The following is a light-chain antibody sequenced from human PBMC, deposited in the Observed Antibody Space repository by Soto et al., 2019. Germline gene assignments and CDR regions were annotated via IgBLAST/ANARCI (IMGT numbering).Light chain of an antibody. CDR3: QQYGSSPIT. V-gene: IGKV3-20*01. CDR2: GAS. Sequence: EIVLTQSPGTLSLSPGERATLSCRASQRVSSSYLAWYQQKPGQAPRLLIYGASSRATGIPDRFSGSGSGTEFTLTISRLEPEDFAVYYCQQYGSSPITFGGGTKVEIK. J-gene: IGKJ4*01. CDR1: QRVSSSY.